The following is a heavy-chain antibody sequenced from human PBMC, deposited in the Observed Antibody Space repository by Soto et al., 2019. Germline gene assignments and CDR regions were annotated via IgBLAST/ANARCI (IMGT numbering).Heavy chain of an antibody. CDR1: GFTFSSYG. D-gene: IGHD3-16*01. V-gene: IGHV3-30*18. CDR3: AKNPESYAWGLEGYCDY. CDR2: ISYDGSYK. J-gene: IGHJ4*02. Sequence: QVQLVESGGGVVQPGRSLRVSCAASGFTFSSYGMNWVRQAPGKGLEWVAIISYDGSYKYYADSVKGRFTISRDNSKNSLYLQMNSLRGEDTAVYYCAKNPESYAWGLEGYCDYWGQGTLVTVSS.